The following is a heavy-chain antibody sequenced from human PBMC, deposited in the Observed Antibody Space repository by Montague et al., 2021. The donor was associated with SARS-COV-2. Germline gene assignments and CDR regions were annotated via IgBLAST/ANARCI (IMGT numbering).Heavy chain of an antibody. Sequence: YAISGDSVSSNSAAWNWIRQSPSRGLEWLGRTYYRSKWYNDYAVSVKSRITINPDTSKNQFSLQLNSVTPEDTAVYYCARGDEEQWLVHYYYYGMDVWGQGTTVTVSS. V-gene: IGHV6-1*01. CDR2: TYYRSKWYN. CDR3: ARGDEEQWLVHYYYYGMDV. CDR1: GDSVSSNSAA. D-gene: IGHD6-19*01. J-gene: IGHJ6*02.